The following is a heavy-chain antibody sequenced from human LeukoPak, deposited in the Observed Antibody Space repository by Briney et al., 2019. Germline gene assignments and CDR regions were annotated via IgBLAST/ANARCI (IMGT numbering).Heavy chain of an antibody. CDR2: IGIAGDT. CDR1: GFTFSTYD. J-gene: IGHJ4*02. Sequence: GGSLRLSCAASGFTFSTYDMHWVRQATGKGLEWVSAIGIAGDTYYPGSVRGRFTISRENAKNSLYLQMNSLRDGDTAVYYCVRGGSGWYYFDYWGQGTLVTVSS. D-gene: IGHD6-19*01. V-gene: IGHV3-13*04. CDR3: VRGGSGWYYFDY.